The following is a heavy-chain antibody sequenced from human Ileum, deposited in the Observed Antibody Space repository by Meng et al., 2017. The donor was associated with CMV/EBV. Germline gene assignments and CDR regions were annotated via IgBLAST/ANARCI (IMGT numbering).Heavy chain of an antibody. CDR1: GGSITSGNYY. V-gene: IGHV4-30-4*08. Sequence: QAPLKESGPGLVKPSPTLSLTCTVSGGSITSGNYYWSWIRQPPGRGLEWIGYIYYSGSPYYKPSLKSRVTISLDTSKNQFSLNLRSVTATDSAVYYCVRQVVAASFDYWGQGALVTVSS. D-gene: IGHD2-15*01. J-gene: IGHJ4*02. CDR2: IYYSGSP. CDR3: VRQVVAASFDY.